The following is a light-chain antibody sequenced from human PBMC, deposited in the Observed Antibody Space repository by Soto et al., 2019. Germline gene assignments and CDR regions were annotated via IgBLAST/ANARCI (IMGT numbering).Light chain of an antibody. CDR1: FSNIGENYE. V-gene: IGLV1-40*01. CDR2: GNT. Sequence: QSVLTQPPSVSGAPGHRVTISCNGSFSNIGENYEVHWYQQLPGTAPKLLIYGNTNRPSGVPDRFSASKSGTSASLTISELQPGDQAEDEADYYCSSYTSSSTPYVVFGGGTKLTVL. J-gene: IGLJ2*01. CDR3: SSYTSSSTPYVV.